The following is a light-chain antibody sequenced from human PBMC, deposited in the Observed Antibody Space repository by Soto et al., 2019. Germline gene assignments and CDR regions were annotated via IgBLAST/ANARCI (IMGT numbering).Light chain of an antibody. Sequence: DIQMTQSPSTLSASVGDRVTITCRASQSISTWLAWYQQKPGKAPKLLIYKASSLESGVPSGFSGSGSGTEFTLTISSLQPDDFATYYCQQYYSDSRMFGQGTKVDIK. V-gene: IGKV1-5*03. J-gene: IGKJ1*01. CDR1: QSISTW. CDR2: KAS. CDR3: QQYYSDSRM.